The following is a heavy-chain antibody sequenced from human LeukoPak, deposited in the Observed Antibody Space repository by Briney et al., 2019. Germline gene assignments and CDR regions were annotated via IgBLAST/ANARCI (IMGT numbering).Heavy chain of an antibody. Sequence: SQTLLLTCAISGDSVSSNSAAWNWIRQSPSGGLEWLGRTFYTSKWYNDYAVSVKSRITINPDTSKNQFSLQLNSVTPEDTAVYYCAREGGVPGTQDYYYYGMDVWGQGTTVTVSS. CDR2: TFYTSKWYN. CDR1: GDSVSSNSAA. D-gene: IGHD6-19*01. V-gene: IGHV6-1*01. CDR3: AREGGVPGTQDYYYYGMDV. J-gene: IGHJ6*02.